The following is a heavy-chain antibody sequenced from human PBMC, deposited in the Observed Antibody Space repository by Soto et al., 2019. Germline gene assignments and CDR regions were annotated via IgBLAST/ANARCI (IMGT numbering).Heavy chain of an antibody. CDR2: IYPNDSDI. J-gene: IGHJ4*02. V-gene: IGHV5-51*01. Sequence: PGESLKISCRGSGYTFPNYWIGWVRQMPGKGLEWMGIIYPNDSDIRYSPSFQGQVTISADKSITTAYLQWDRLKASDTAMYYCARGQTSTYYDILIGDYLKSSYFDSWGQGTLVTVSS. CDR1: GYTFPNYW. CDR3: ARGQTSTYYDILIGDYLKSSYFDS. D-gene: IGHD3-9*01.